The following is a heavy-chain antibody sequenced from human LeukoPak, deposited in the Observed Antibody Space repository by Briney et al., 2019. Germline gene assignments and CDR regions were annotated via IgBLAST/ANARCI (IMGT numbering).Heavy chain of an antibody. Sequence: GESLKISCKGSGYSFTSYWIGWARQMPGKGLEWMGIIYPGDSDTRYSPSFQGQVTISADKSISTAYLQWSSLKASDTAMYYCARGESITIFGVVSGGYFDYWGQGTLVTVSS. J-gene: IGHJ4*02. CDR1: GYSFTSYW. CDR3: ARGESITIFGVVSGGYFDY. V-gene: IGHV5-51*01. CDR2: IYPGDSDT. D-gene: IGHD3-3*01.